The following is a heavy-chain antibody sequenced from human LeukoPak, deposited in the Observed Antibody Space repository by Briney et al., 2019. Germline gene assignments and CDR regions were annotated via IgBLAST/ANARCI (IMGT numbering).Heavy chain of an antibody. V-gene: IGHV1-18*04. CDR1: GYTFTGYY. CDR3: ARETIAVAGTMAGWFDP. Sequence: ASVKVSCKASGYTFTGYYIHWVRQAPGQGLEWMGWISTYNGNTNYAQKFQGRVTMTTDTSTSTAYMELRSLRSDDTAVYYCARETIAVAGTMAGWFDPWGQGTLVTVSS. CDR2: ISTYNGNT. D-gene: IGHD6-19*01. J-gene: IGHJ5*02.